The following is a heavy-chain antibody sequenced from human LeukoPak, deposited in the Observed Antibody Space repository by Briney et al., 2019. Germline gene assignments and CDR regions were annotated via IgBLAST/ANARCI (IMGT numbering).Heavy chain of an antibody. CDR3: ARDKSRARWFDP. V-gene: IGHV4-30-4*08. J-gene: IGHJ5*02. Sequence: SETLSLTCTVSGGSISSGDYYWSWIRQSPGKGLEWIGYIYYSGSTYYNPSLPSLKSRVTMSVDTSKNQFSLKVNSLTAADTAVYYCARDKSRARWFDPWGQGTLVTVSS. CDR2: IYYSGST. CDR1: GGSISSGDYY.